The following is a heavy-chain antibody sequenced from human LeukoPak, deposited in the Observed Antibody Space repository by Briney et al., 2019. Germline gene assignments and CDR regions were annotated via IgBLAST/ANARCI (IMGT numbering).Heavy chain of an antibody. J-gene: IGHJ3*01. CDR1: GFIFSNYV. CDR2: ITPRGDRT. D-gene: IGHD3-10*01. CDR3: AQDWRSAVTNTPGF. V-gene: IGHV3-23*01. Sequence: PGGSLRLSCAASGFIFSNYVMSWVPQAPAKGLEWVLSITPRGDRTYYAASVKGRFTLSRDNSKNTVYFEMNSLGAEDTAMYYCAQDWRSAVTNTPGFWGQGTMVIVSS.